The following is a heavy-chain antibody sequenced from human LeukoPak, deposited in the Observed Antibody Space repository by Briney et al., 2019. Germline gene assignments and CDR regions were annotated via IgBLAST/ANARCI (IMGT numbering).Heavy chain of an antibody. J-gene: IGHJ4*02. CDR3: ARAYQRLGGLSLPDY. CDR2: IHPSTGNP. Sequence: ASVKVSCKASGYTLTGYYMHWVRQAPGQGLEWMGWIHPSTGNPTYAQGFTGRFVFSLDTSVSTSYLQISSLKAEDTAVYYCARAYQRLGGLSLPDYWGQGTLVTVSS. V-gene: IGHV7-4-1*02. CDR1: GYTLTGYY. D-gene: IGHD3-16*02.